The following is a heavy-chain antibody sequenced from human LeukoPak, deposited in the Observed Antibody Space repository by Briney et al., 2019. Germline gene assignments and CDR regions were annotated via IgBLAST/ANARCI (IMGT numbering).Heavy chain of an antibody. V-gene: IGHV3-53*01. J-gene: IGHJ4*02. CDR3: ARVSSSGYYVFDY. D-gene: IGHD6-19*01. Sequence: GGSLRLSCAASGFTFSNFAMSWVRQAPGKGLEWVSVIYSAGNTNYADSVKGRFTISRDNSKNTVCLQMNSLRAEDTAVYYCARVSSSGYYVFDYWGQGTLVTVSS. CDR2: IYSAGNT. CDR1: GFTFSNFA.